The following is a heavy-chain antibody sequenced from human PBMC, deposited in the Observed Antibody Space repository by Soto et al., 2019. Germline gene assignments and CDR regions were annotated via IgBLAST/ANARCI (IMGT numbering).Heavy chain of an antibody. Sequence: QITLKESGPTLVKPTQPLTLTCTFSGFSLSTSGVGVGWIRQPPGKALEWLALIYWDDDKRYSPSLKSRLTITKDTSKHQVVLTMTNMDPVDTATYYCAHRLAATGLFDYWGQGTLVTVSS. CDR1: GFSLSTSGVG. CDR3: AHRLAATGLFDY. CDR2: IYWDDDK. V-gene: IGHV2-5*02. J-gene: IGHJ4*02. D-gene: IGHD6-13*01.